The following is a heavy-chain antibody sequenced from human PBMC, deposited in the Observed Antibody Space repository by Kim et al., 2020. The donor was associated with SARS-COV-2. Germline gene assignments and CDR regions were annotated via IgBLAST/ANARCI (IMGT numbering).Heavy chain of an antibody. V-gene: IGHV1-69*13. CDR2: IIPIFGTA. D-gene: IGHD2-15*01. CDR3: ATPQGYCSGGSCYPIMEYYYYYGMDV. J-gene: IGHJ6*02. CDR1: GGTFSSYA. Sequence: SVKVSCKASGGTFSSYAISWVRQAPGQGLEWMGGIIPIFGTANYAQKFQGRVTITADESTSTAYMELSSLRSEDTAVYYCATPQGYCSGGSCYPIMEYYYYYGMDVWGQGTTVTVSS.